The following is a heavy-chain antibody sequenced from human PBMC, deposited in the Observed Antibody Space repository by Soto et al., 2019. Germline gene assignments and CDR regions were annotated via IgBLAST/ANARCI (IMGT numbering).Heavy chain of an antibody. V-gene: IGHV3-23*01. Sequence: GGSLRLSCAASGFTFSSYAMSWVRQAPGKGLEWVSAISGSGGSTYYADSVKGRFTISRDNSKNTLYLQMNSLRAEDTAAYYCAKDPRSYSGYDSLPDYWGQGTLVTVSS. J-gene: IGHJ4*02. CDR3: AKDPRSYSGYDSLPDY. CDR1: GFTFSSYA. CDR2: ISGSGGST. D-gene: IGHD5-12*01.